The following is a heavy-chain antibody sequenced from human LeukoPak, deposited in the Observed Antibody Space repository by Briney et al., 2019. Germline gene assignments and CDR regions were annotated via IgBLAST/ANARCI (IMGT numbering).Heavy chain of an antibody. CDR2: IRYHGINK. Sequence: GGSLRLSCAASGFSFSGYGMHWVRQAPGEGLQWVAFIRYHGINKYYADSVKGRFTISRDNSKNTLFLDMNSLSVEDTGVYYCAKFHKIWDSGDHDYFDSWGQGTLVTVAS. CDR3: AKFHKIWDSGDHDYFDS. V-gene: IGHV3-30*02. J-gene: IGHJ4*02. CDR1: GFSFSGYG. D-gene: IGHD2-21*01.